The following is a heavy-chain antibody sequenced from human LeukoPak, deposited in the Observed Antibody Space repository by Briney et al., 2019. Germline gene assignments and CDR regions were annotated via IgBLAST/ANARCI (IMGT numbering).Heavy chain of an antibody. CDR2: IYYSGTT. V-gene: IGHV4-59*01. CDR1: GDSISSSY. Sequence: SETLSLTCTVSGDSISSSYWTWIRQPPGKGLEWIGYIYYSGTTDYNPSLRSRVTISVDTPKNQFSLKLTSVTAADTAVYYCARYFAVTTAYYYGVDVWGQGITVTVSS. CDR3: ARYFAVTTAYYYGVDV. J-gene: IGHJ6*02. D-gene: IGHD4-17*01.